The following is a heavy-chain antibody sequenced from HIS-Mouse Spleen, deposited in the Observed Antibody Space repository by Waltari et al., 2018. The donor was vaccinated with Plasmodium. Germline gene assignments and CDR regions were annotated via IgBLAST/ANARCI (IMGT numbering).Heavy chain of an antibody. D-gene: IGHD1-7*01. CDR2: IAYSGST. Sequence: QLQLQESGTGLVTPSATLSLTCTVSGGSISSSSYYWGWIRQPPGKGLEWIGSIAYSGSTYYNPSLKSRVTISVDTSKNQFSLKLSSVTAADTAVYYCARDRITGTSYFDYWGQGTLVTVSS. CDR1: GGSISSSSYY. CDR3: ARDRITGTSYFDY. V-gene: IGHV4-39*07. J-gene: IGHJ4*02.